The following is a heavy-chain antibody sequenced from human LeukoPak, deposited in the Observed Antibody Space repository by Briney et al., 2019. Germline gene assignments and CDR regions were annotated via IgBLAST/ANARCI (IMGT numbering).Heavy chain of an antibody. CDR2: INHSGST. CDR3: AKQWVDYRWGSYPPNWFDP. Sequence: SETLSLTCAVYGGSFSGYYWSWIRQPPGKGLEWIGEINHSGSTNYNPSLKSRVTISVDTSKNQFSLKLSSVTAADTAVYYCAKQWVDYRWGSYPPNWFDPWGQGTLVTVSS. CDR1: GGSFSGYY. J-gene: IGHJ5*02. V-gene: IGHV4-34*01. D-gene: IGHD3-16*02.